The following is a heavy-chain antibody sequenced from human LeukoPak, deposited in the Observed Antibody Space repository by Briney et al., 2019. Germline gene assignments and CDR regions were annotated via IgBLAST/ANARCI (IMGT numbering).Heavy chain of an antibody. CDR2: IYYSGST. CDR1: GGSISSSSYY. V-gene: IGHV4-39*01. D-gene: IGHD3-22*01. Sequence: SETLSLTCTVSGGSISSSSYYWGWIRQPPGKGLEWIGSIYYSGSTYYNPSLKSRVTISVDTSKNQFSLKLSSVTAADTAVYYCAKRTHYYDSSGYYYGYFDYWGQGTLVTVSS. J-gene: IGHJ4*02. CDR3: AKRTHYYDSSGYYYGYFDY.